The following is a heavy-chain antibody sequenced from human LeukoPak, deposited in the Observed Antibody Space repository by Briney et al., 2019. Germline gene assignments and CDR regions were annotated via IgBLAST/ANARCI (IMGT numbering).Heavy chain of an antibody. CDR3: ARDYSSSWYQTWEDC. CDR1: GYTFTGYY. Sequence: ASVKVSCKASGYTFTGYYMHWVRQAPGQGLEWMGWISAYNGNTNYAQKLQGRVTMTTDTSTSTAYMELRSLRSDDTAVYYCARDYSSSWYQTWEDCWGQGTLVTVSS. CDR2: ISAYNGNT. V-gene: IGHV1-18*04. D-gene: IGHD6-13*01. J-gene: IGHJ4*02.